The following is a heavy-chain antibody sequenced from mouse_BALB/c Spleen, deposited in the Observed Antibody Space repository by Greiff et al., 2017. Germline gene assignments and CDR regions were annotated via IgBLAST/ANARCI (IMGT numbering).Heavy chain of an antibody. CDR3: ARRITTAHFDD. D-gene: IGHD1-2*01. CDR2: ISSGGSYT. V-gene: IGHV5-6*01. CDR1: GFTFSSYG. J-gene: IGHJ2*01. Sequence: VQLKESGGDLVKPGGSLKLSCAASGFTFSSYGMSWVRQTPDKRLEWVATISSGGSYTYYPDSVKGRFTISRDNAKNTLYLQMSSLKSEDTAMYYCARRITTAHFDDWGQGTTLTVSS.